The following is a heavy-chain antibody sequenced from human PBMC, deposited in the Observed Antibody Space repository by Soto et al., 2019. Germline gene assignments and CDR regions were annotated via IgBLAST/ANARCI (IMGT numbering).Heavy chain of an antibody. D-gene: IGHD5-12*01. CDR1: GFTFSDYY. Sequence: GGSLILSCAASGFTFSDYYMSWIRQAPGKGLEWVSYISSSSSYTNYADSVKGRFTISRDNAKNSLYLQMNSLRAEDTAVYYCARDHHRYSGYDYVDYWGQGT. CDR3: ARDHHRYSGYDYVDY. CDR2: ISSSSSYT. V-gene: IGHV3-11*05. J-gene: IGHJ4*02.